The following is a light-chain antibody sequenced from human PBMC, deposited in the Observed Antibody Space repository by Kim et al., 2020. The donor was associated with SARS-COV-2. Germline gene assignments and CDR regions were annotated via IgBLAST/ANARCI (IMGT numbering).Light chain of an antibody. V-gene: IGKV1-27*01. CDR3: QTYDSVPWT. CDR2: AAS. Sequence: ASVGDIGAISCRASQDISNYLAWYHQEPGKVPKALIYAASALQSGVPSRFGGSGSGTDFTLTITSLQPEDVATYYCQTYDSVPWTFGPGTKVDIK. CDR1: QDISNY. J-gene: IGKJ1*01.